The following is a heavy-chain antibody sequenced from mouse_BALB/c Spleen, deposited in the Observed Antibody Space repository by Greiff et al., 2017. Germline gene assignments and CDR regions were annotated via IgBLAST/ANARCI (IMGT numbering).Heavy chain of an antibody. CDR3: ARDNYGSSYRFAY. CDR2: ISNLAYSI. CDR1: GFTFSDYG. J-gene: IGHJ3*01. Sequence: EVKVVESGGGLVQPGGSRKLSCAASGFTFSDYGMAWVRQAPGKGPEWVAFISNLAYSIYYADTVTGRFTISRENAKNTLYLEMSSLRSEDTAMYYCARDNYGSSYRFAYWGQGTLVTVSA. D-gene: IGHD1-1*01. V-gene: IGHV5-15*02.